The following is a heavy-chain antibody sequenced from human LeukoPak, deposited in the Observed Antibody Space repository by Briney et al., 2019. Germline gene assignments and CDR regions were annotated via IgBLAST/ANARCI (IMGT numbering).Heavy chain of an antibody. CDR2: ISSSSSYI. J-gene: IGHJ3*02. D-gene: IGHD1-26*01. V-gene: IGHV3-21*01. CDR3: ARKAQTGSHSGPFDI. CDR1: GFTFSSYS. Sequence: GGSLRLSCAASGFTFSSYSMNWVRQAPGKGLEWVSSISSSSSYIYYADSVKGRFTISRDNAKNSLYLQMNSPRAEDTAVYYCARKAQTGSHSGPFDIWGQGTLVTVSS.